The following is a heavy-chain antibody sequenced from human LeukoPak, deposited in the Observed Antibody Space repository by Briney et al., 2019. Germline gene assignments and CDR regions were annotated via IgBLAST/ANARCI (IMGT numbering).Heavy chain of an antibody. Sequence: GRSLRLSCVGSGFIFSNYGIHWVRQAPGKGLEWVSFIRYGGNIEYYADSVKGRFTISRDNSKNSLYLQMNSLRPEDTAIYYCAKSRAPTADPDAFDVWGQGTMVTVSS. CDR2: IRYGGNIE. CDR3: AKSRAPTADPDAFDV. V-gene: IGHV3-30*02. J-gene: IGHJ3*01. D-gene: IGHD2-2*01. CDR1: GFIFSNYG.